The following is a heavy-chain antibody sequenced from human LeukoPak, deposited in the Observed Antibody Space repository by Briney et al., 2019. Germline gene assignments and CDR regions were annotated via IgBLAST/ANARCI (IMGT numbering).Heavy chain of an antibody. CDR1: GFTFGDYA. D-gene: IGHD1-1*01. CDR2: IRSKALGETA. V-gene: IGHV3-49*04. CDR3: SRSITGSCWKYYFDF. Sequence: PGRSLRLSCTTSGFTFGDYAMTWVRQAPGKGLEWIGFIRSKALGETAEYAASVKGRFSGSRDDSEGIAYLQRNSLKTEDTAVYYCSRSITGSCWKYYFDFWGQGTLVTVSS. J-gene: IGHJ4*02.